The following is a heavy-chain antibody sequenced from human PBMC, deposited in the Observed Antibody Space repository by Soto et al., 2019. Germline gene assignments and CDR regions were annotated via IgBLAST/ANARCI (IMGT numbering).Heavy chain of an antibody. CDR2: INTHNGNT. CDR3: TREGSAPYYYYGMDA. CDR1: GYTFTSYG. D-gene: IGHD3-10*01. Sequence: ASVKASCRASGYTFTSYGISWVRQAPGQGLEWLGWINTHNGNTNYAQNLQGRVIMTADTSTNTAYMELRSLRSDDTAIYYCTREGSAPYYYYGMDAWGQGTTVTVS. J-gene: IGHJ6*02. V-gene: IGHV1-18*01.